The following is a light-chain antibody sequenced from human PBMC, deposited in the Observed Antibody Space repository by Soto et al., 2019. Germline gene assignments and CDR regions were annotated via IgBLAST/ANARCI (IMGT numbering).Light chain of an antibody. CDR3: QQYYSTTQT. Sequence: DIVMTQSPDSLAVSLGERATINCKSSQSVLYSSNNKNYLAWYQQKPGQPPKLLIYWASTRESGVPDRFSGSGSGTDFTLTISSLQAEDVAVYYCQQYYSTTQTFGQGKKVEIK. J-gene: IGKJ1*01. CDR1: QSVLYSSNNKNY. V-gene: IGKV4-1*01. CDR2: WAS.